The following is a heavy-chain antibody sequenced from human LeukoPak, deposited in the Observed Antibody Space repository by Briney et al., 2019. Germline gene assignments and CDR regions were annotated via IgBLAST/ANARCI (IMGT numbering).Heavy chain of an antibody. CDR3: ARDLGYSSSH. CDR2: INPNSGGT. CDR1: GYTFTGYY. D-gene: IGHD6-13*01. V-gene: IGHV1-2*02. Sequence: ASVKVSCKASGYTFTGYYMHWVRQAPGQGLEWMGWINPNSGGTNYAQKFQGRVTMTGDTSISTAYMELSRLRSDDTAVYYCARDLGYSSSHWGQGTLVTVSS. J-gene: IGHJ4*02.